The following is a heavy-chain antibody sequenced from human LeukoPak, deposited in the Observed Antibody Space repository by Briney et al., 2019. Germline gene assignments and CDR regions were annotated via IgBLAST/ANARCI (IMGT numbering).Heavy chain of an antibody. D-gene: IGHD2-2*01. CDR3: ARGRGTRGYCSSTSCSEFDY. J-gene: IGHJ4*02. CDR1: GYTFTSYD. V-gene: IGHV1-8*03. CDR2: MNPNSGNT. Sequence: ASVKVSCKASGYTFTSYDINWVRQATGRGLEWMGWMNPNSGNTGYAQKFQGRVTTTRNTSISTAYMELSSLRSEDTAVYYCARGRGTRGYCSSTSCSEFDYWGREPWSPSPQ.